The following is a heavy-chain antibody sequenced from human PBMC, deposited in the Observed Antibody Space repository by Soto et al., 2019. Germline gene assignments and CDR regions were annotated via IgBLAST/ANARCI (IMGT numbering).Heavy chain of an antibody. CDR1: GGSISSSSYY. J-gene: IGHJ4*02. Sequence: QLQLQESGPGLVKPSETLSLTCTVSGGSISSSSYYWGWIRQPPGKGLEWIGSIYYSGSTYYNPSLKSRVTISVDTSKNQFSLKLSSVTAADTAVYYCARHSGGPSTHFGYWGQGTLVTVSS. CDR3: ARHSGGPSTHFGY. CDR2: IYYSGST. V-gene: IGHV4-39*01. D-gene: IGHD3-16*01.